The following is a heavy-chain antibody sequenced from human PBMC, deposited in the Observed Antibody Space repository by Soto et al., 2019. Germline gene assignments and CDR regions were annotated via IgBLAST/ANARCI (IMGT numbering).Heavy chain of an antibody. D-gene: IGHD3-3*01. CDR2: INSDGSST. CDR3: ARDYDFDYMDV. CDR1: GFTFSSYW. J-gene: IGHJ6*02. Sequence: PGGSLRLSCAASGFTFSSYWMHWVRQAPGKGPVWVSRINSDGSSTSYADSVKGRFTISRDNAKNTLYLQMNSLRAEDTAVYYCARDYDFDYMDVWGQGTTVTVSS. V-gene: IGHV3-74*01.